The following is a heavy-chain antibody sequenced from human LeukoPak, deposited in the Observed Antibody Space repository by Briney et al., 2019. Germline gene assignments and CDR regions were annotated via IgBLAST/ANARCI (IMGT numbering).Heavy chain of an antibody. CDR3: ARDAYYYGSGSYSSY. V-gene: IGHV3-7*01. Sequence: PGGSLRLSCGASGFSFSSYWMSWVRQAPGKGLEWVANIKQDGSEKYYVDSVKGRFTISRDNAKNSLYLQMNSLRAEDTAVYYCARDAYYYGSGSYSSYWGQGTLVTVSS. CDR2: IKQDGSEK. D-gene: IGHD3-10*01. J-gene: IGHJ4*02. CDR1: GFSFSSYW.